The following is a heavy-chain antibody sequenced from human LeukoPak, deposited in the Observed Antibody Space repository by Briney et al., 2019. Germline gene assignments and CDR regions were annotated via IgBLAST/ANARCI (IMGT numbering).Heavy chain of an antibody. CDR3: ARDKCGGACYEDWFDP. Sequence: SETLSLTCTVSGGAISSYYWSWIRQPAGKGLEWIGRIYTSGSTNYNPSLKSRVTILLDTSKTQFSLKLRSVTAPDTAVSYCARDKCGGACYEDWFDPWGQGTLVTVSS. J-gene: IGHJ5*02. D-gene: IGHD2-21*02. CDR2: IYTSGST. V-gene: IGHV4-4*07. CDR1: GGAISSYY.